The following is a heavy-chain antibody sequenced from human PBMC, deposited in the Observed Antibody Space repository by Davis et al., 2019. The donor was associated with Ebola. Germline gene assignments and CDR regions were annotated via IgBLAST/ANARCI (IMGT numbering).Heavy chain of an antibody. D-gene: IGHD2-2*01. J-gene: IGHJ4*02. CDR1: GFTFSGFA. Sequence: GGSLRLSCAASGFTFSGFAMNWVRQAPGKGLEWVSAISGSGGSTYYADSVKGRFTISRDNSKNTLYLQMKSLRAEDTAVYYCAKHGSTSCYAGVCYFDWWGQGTLVTVSS. V-gene: IGHV3-23*01. CDR2: ISGSGGST. CDR3: AKHGSTSCYAGVCYFDW.